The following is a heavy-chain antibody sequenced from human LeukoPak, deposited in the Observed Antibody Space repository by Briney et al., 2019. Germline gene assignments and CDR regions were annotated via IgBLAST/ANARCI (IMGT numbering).Heavy chain of an antibody. CDR3: ARSPYSGSPDAFDI. CDR1: GFTFDDYA. CDR2: ISWNSGSI. D-gene: IGHD1-26*01. Sequence: PGGSLRLSCAASGFTFDDYAMHWVRQAPGKGLEWVSGISWNSGSIGYADSVKGRFTISRDNAKNSLYLQMNSLRAEDTALYYCARSPYSGSPDAFDIWGQGTMVTVSS. V-gene: IGHV3-9*01. J-gene: IGHJ3*02.